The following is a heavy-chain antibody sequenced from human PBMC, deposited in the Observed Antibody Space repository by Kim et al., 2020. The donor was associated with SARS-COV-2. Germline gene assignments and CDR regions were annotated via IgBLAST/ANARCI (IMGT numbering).Heavy chain of an antibody. J-gene: IGHJ4*02. Sequence: NYNPTLKSLVTISVDKSKSQFSLKRSSVAAADTAVYYCARRGMGYDSSGLWGQGTLVTVSS. D-gene: IGHD3-22*01. V-gene: IGHV4-4*02. CDR3: ARRGMGYDSSGL.